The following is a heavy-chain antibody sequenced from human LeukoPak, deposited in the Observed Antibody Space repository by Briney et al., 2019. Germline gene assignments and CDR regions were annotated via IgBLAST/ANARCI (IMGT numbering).Heavy chain of an antibody. CDR1: GFTFSSYG. Sequence: GGSLRLSCAASGFTFSSYGMHWVRQAPGQGLEWMGWINPNSGGTNYAQKFQGRVTITRDTSASTAYMELSSLRSEDTAVYYCARDLLSARGITMIVAPPYDAFDIWGQGTMVTVSS. D-gene: IGHD3-22*01. CDR3: ARDLLSARGITMIVAPPYDAFDI. J-gene: IGHJ3*02. V-gene: IGHV1-3*01. CDR2: INPNSGGT.